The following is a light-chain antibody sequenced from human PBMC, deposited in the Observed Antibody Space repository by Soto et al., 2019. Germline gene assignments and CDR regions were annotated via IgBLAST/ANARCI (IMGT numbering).Light chain of an antibody. CDR1: QSIYSS. CDR2: AAS. Sequence: DNQMTQSPSSLSASVGDRVTITCRASQSIYSSLNWYHQKPGKAPKLLIYAASNLQSGVPSRFSGSGSGTDFTLCISSLQPEDLATYYCQQSYSAPYTFGQGTKLEI. J-gene: IGKJ2*01. V-gene: IGKV1-39*01. CDR3: QQSYSAPYT.